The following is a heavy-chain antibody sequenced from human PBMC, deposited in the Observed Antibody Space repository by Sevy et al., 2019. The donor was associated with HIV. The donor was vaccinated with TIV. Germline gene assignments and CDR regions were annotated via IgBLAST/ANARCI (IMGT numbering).Heavy chain of an antibody. CDR2: INSDGSST. CDR1: GFTFSSYW. D-gene: IGHD3-22*01. Sequence: GGSLRLSCAASGFTFSSYWMHWVRQAPGKGLVWVSRINSDGSSTSYADSVKGRFTISRENAKNTLYLQMNSLRAEDTAVYYCIGRYDSSGYYYVSGGRSAFDIWGQGTMVTVSS. V-gene: IGHV3-74*01. CDR3: IGRYDSSGYYYVSGGRSAFDI. J-gene: IGHJ3*02.